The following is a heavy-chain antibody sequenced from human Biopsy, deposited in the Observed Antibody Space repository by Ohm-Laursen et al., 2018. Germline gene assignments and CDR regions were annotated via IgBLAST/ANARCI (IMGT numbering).Heavy chain of an antibody. Sequence: TLSLTCNVSGASVKTSGYFWAWIRQRPGKGPEWIGYISYNERTHYNPSLTSRLAISFDTSNNRISLQLRSVSVADTAVYYCVREPKTGTAEAWYFDLWGRGSPVTVPS. CDR1: GASVKTSGYF. CDR3: VREPKTGTAEAWYFDL. J-gene: IGHJ2*01. CDR2: ISYNERT. D-gene: IGHD3-9*01. V-gene: IGHV4-31*03.